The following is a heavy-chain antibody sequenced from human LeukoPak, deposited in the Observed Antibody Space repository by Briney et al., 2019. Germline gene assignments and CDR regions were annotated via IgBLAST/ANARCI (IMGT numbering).Heavy chain of an antibody. CDR1: GYTFTGYY. CDR2: INPNSGGT. Sequence: ASVKVSCKASGYTFTGYYMHWVRQAPGQGLEWMGWINPNSGGTNYAQKLQGRVTMTTDTSTSTAYMELRSLRSDDTAVYYCARAFGYYYDSSGYYYGEYWGQGTLVTVSS. J-gene: IGHJ4*02. CDR3: ARAFGYYYDSSGYYYGEY. D-gene: IGHD3-22*01. V-gene: IGHV1-2*02.